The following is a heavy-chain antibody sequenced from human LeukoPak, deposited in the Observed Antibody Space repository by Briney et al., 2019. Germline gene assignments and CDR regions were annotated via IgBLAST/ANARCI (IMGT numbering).Heavy chain of an antibody. CDR3: ARGPYSYDSSGAFDI. CDR2: ISSSGST. D-gene: IGHD3-22*01. V-gene: IGHV4-61*02. J-gene: IGHJ3*02. Sequence: SETLSLTCTVSGDSISSGDYYWSWIRQPAGKGLEWIGRISSSGSTNYNPSLKSRVTTSVDTSKNQSSLKLSSVTAADTAVYFCARGPYSYDSSGAFDIWGQGTMVTVSS. CDR1: GDSISSGDYY.